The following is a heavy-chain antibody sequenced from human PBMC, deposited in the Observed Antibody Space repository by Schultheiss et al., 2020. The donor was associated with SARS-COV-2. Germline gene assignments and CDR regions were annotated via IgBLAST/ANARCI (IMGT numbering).Heavy chain of an antibody. V-gene: IGHV4-61*08. D-gene: IGHD4-17*01. CDR2: IYYSGST. J-gene: IGHJ4*02. CDR1: GGSISNGGYY. Sequence: GSLSLTCSVSGGSISNGGYYWTWIRQHPGRGLEWIGYIYYSGSTNYNPSLKSRVTISVDTSKNQFSLKLSSVTAADTAVYYCARAYGDSYYFDYWGQGTLVTVSS. CDR3: ARAYGDSYYFDY.